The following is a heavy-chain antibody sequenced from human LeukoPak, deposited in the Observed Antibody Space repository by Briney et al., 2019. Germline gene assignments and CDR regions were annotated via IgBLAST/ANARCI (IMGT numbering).Heavy chain of an antibody. V-gene: IGHV3-11*01. J-gene: IGHJ6*03. CDR2: ISSSGSTI. CDR3: ARTAGSPYYYYMDV. CDR1: GFTLSDYY. Sequence: GGSLRLSCAASGFTLSDYYMSWIRQAPGKGLEWVSYISSSGSTIYYADSVKGRFTISRDNAKNSLYLQMNSLRAEDTAVYYCARTAGSPYYYYMDVWGKGTTVTVSS. D-gene: IGHD6-19*01.